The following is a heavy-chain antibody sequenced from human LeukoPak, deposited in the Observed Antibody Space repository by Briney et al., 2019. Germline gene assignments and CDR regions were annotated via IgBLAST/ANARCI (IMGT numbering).Heavy chain of an antibody. J-gene: IGHJ4*02. Sequence: SETLSLTCAVYGGSFSGYYWSWIRQPPGKGLEWIGEINHSGSTNYNPSLKSRVTISVDTSKNQFSLKLSSVTAADAAVYYCARGRGYWGQGTLVTVSS. V-gene: IGHV4-34*01. CDR3: ARGRGY. CDR1: GGSFSGYY. CDR2: INHSGST.